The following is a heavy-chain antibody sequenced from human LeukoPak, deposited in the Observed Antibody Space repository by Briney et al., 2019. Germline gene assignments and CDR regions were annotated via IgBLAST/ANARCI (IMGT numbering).Heavy chain of an antibody. CDR3: ARDQDYDILSGYSSAY. Sequence: ASVKVSCKASGYTFTSYGISWVRQAPGQGLEWMGWISGHIAHTNYAQKLQGGVTMTIDTSTSTAYMELGSLRSDDTAVYYCARDQDYDILSGYSSAYWGQGTLVSVSS. V-gene: IGHV1-18*01. CDR1: GYTFTSYG. D-gene: IGHD3-9*01. CDR2: ISGHIAHT. J-gene: IGHJ4*02.